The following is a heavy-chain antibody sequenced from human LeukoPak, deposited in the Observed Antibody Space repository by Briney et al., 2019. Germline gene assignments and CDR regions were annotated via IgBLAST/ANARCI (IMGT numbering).Heavy chain of an antibody. Sequence: SVKVSCKASGYTFTSYGISWVRQAPGQGLEWMGGIIPIFGTANYAQKFQGKVTITPDESTSTAYMELSSLRSEDTAVYYCAGGPAAASYWGQGTLVTVSS. J-gene: IGHJ4*02. V-gene: IGHV1-69*13. D-gene: IGHD6-25*01. CDR1: GYTFTSYG. CDR2: IIPIFGTA. CDR3: AGGPAAASY.